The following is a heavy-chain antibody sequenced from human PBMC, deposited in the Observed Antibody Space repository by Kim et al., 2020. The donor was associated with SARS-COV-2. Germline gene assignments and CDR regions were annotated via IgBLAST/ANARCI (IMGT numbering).Heavy chain of an antibody. CDR2: EK. CDR3: ARDIRGTWFDP. D-gene: IGHD3-16*01. V-gene: IGHV3-7*01. J-gene: IGHJ5*02. Sequence: EKYYIDSVKGRITISRDNAKNLMYLQMSGLRAEDTAVYYCARDIRGTWFDPWGQGTLVNVSS.